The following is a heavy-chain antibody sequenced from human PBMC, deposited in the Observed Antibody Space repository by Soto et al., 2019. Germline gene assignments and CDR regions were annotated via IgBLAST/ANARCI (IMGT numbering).Heavy chain of an antibody. Sequence: SETRSLTCTVSGGSISSGGYYWSWIRHRPGKGLVWIGYIYYSGSTYYNPSLKSRVTISVDTSKNQFSLKLSSVTAADTAVYYCARSPEATVNAFDFWGLRSLVTVSS. CDR1: GGSISSGGYY. D-gene: IGHD4-17*01. V-gene: IGHV4-31*03. CDR3: ARSPEATVNAFDF. J-gene: IGHJ4*02. CDR2: IYYSGST.